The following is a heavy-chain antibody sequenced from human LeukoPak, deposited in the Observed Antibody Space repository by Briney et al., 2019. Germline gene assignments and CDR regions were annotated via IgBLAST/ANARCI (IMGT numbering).Heavy chain of an antibody. D-gene: IGHD5-12*01. J-gene: IGHJ4*02. CDR2: INHSGST. V-gene: IGHV4-34*01. CDR1: GGSFSGYY. CDR3: AKVPEQGGGYDRFPYGY. Sequence: SETLSLTCAVYGGSFSGYYWSWIRQPPGKGLEWIGEINHSGSTNYNPSLKSRVTISVDTSKNQFSLKLSSVTAADTAVYYCAKVPEQGGGYDRFPYGYWGQGTLVTVSS.